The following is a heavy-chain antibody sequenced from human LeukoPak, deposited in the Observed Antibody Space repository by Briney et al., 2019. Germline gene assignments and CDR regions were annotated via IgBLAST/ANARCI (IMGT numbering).Heavy chain of an antibody. CDR1: GYTFTSYA. D-gene: IGHD1-26*01. CDR3: ARARWELSAVDY. CDR2: INAGNGNT. V-gene: IGHV1-3*01. Sequence: ASVKVSCKASGYTFTSYAMHWVRQAPGQRLEWMGWINAGNGNTKYSQKFQGRVTITRDTSASTAYMELSSLRSEDTAVYYCARARWELSAVDYWGQGTLVTVSS. J-gene: IGHJ4*02.